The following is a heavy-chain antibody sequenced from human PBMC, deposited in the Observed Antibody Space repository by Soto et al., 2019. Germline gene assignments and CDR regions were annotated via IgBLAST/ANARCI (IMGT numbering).Heavy chain of an antibody. CDR2: INNSGAST. J-gene: IGHJ4*02. CDR1: GFTFSRDA. D-gene: IGHD3-3*01. CDR3: AKVTIFGVVDY. Sequence: EVQLLESGGGLVQPGGSLRLSCTASGFTFSRDAMSWVRQAPGKGLEWVATINNSGASTNYADSVKGRFTISRDNSKNPLYVQMSSLRANETAVYYCAKVTIFGVVDYWGQGTLVTVSS. V-gene: IGHV3-23*01.